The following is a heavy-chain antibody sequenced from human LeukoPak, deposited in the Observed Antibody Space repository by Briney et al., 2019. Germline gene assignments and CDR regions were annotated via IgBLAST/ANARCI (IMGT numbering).Heavy chain of an antibody. CDR1: GYTFTSYG. D-gene: IGHD3-3*01. CDR3: ARDHTMGYDFWSGYYRGERGYFDY. V-gene: IGHV1-18*01. CDR2: ISAYNGNT. Sequence: ASAKVSCKASGYTFTSYGISWVRQAPGQGLEWMGWISAYNGNTNYAQKLQGRVTMTTDTSTSTAYMELRSLRSDDTAVYYCARDHTMGYDFWSGYYRGERGYFDYWGQGTLVTVSS. J-gene: IGHJ4*02.